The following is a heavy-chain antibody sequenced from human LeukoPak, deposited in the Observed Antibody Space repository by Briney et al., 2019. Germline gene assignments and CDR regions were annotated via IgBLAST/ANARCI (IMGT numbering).Heavy chain of an antibody. CDR1: GGSISSYY. D-gene: IGHD3-22*01. CDR2: IYYSGST. J-gene: IGHJ5*02. V-gene: IGHV4-59*01. CDR3: ARTDSSGYLSWFDP. Sequence: SETLSLTCTVSGGSISSYYWSWIRQPPGKGLEWIGYIYYSGSTNYNPSLKSRVTISVDTSKNQFSLKLSSVTAADTAVYYCARTDSSGYLSWFDPWGQGTLVTVSS.